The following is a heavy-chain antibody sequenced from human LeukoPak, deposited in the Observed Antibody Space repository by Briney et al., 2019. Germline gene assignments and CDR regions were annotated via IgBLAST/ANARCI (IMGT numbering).Heavy chain of an antibody. J-gene: IGHJ3*02. V-gene: IGHV3-30-3*01. D-gene: IGHD3-9*01. Sequence: GGSLRLSCAASGFTFSSYAMHWVRQAPGKGLEWVAVISYDGSNKYYADSVKGRFTISRDNSKNTLYLQMNSLRAEDTAVYWCVKTMTGYFSDGFDTWGQGTMVTVSS. CDR2: ISYDGSNK. CDR3: VKTMTGYFSDGFDT. CDR1: GFTFSSYA.